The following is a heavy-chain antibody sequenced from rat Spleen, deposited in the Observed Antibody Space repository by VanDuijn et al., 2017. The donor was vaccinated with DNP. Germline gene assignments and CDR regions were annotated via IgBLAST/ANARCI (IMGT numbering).Heavy chain of an antibody. J-gene: IGHJ2*01. CDR2: ISYDGGSS. CDR1: GFTFSNHG. D-gene: IGHD1-10*01. CDR3: ARWDNNYGYFDY. Sequence: EVQLVESGGGLVQPGRSLKLSCAVSGFTFSNHGMAWVRQAPTKGLEWVAYISYDGGSSYYGDSVKGRFTISRDNAKSTLYLQMNSLRSEDMATYYCARWDNNYGYFDYWGQGVMVTVSS. V-gene: IGHV5-22*01.